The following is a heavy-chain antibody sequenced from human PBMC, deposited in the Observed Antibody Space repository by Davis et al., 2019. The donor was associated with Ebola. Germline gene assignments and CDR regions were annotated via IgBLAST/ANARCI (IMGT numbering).Heavy chain of an antibody. Sequence: PGGSLRLSFAASGFTFRNYWMSWVRQAPGKGLEWLANIGDDGSVKNYADSVRGRFTISRENAENSLYLQMNSLRPEDTAVYCAREIPSGLVYLDYWGQGTLVTVSS. CDR2: IGDDGSVK. CDR3: AREIPSGLVYLDY. CDR1: GFTFRNYW. V-gene: IGHV3-7*03. J-gene: IGHJ4*02. D-gene: IGHD3/OR15-3a*01.